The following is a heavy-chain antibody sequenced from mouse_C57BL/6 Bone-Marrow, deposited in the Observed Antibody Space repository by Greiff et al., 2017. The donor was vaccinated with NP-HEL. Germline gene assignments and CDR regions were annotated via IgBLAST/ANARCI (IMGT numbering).Heavy chain of an antibody. J-gene: IGHJ2*01. Sequence: EVKLMESGAELVRPGASVKLSCTASGFNIKDDYMHWVKQRPEQGLEWIGWIDPENGDTEYASKFQGKATITADTSSNTAYLQLSSLTSEDTAVYYCTTWTYDGYYCYFDYWGQGTTLTVSS. D-gene: IGHD2-3*01. V-gene: IGHV14-4*01. CDR2: IDPENGDT. CDR3: TTWTYDGYYCYFDY. CDR1: GFNIKDDY.